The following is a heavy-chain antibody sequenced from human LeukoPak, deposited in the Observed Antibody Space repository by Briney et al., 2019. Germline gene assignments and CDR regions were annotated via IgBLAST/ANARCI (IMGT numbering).Heavy chain of an antibody. Sequence: PSETLSLTCTVSGGSISSYYWSWIRQPPGKGLEWIGYIYYSGSTNYNPSLKSRVTISVDTSKNQFSLKLSSVTAADTAVYYCARVGEATHPFQHWGQGTLVTVSS. V-gene: IGHV4-59*01. J-gene: IGHJ1*01. CDR1: GGSISSYY. D-gene: IGHD2-21*01. CDR3: ARVGEATHPFQH. CDR2: IYYSGST.